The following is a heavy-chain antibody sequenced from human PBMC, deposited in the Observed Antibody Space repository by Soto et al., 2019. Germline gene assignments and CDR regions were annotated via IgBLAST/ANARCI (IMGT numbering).Heavy chain of an antibody. CDR1: GGSISSGGYY. Sequence: SETLSLTCTVSGGSISSGGYYWTWIRQHPGKGMEWIGYNYYSGITYYNPSLKSRVTISLDTSKNQFSLKLSSVTAADTAVYYCAKNDFWSGYYWKTFRPYYYYGMDVWGQGTTVTVSS. D-gene: IGHD3-3*01. V-gene: IGHV4-31*03. CDR2: NYYSGIT. J-gene: IGHJ6*02. CDR3: AKNDFWSGYYWKTFRPYYYYGMDV.